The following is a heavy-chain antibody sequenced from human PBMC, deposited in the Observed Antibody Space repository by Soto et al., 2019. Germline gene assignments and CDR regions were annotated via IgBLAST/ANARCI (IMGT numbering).Heavy chain of an antibody. D-gene: IGHD3-3*01. CDR2: MNPNSGNT. V-gene: IGHV1-8*01. J-gene: IGHJ4*02. CDR3: ARGITFFGVVGP. Sequence: QVQLVQSGAEVKKPGASVKVSCKASGYTFTSYDINWVRQATGKGLEWMGWMNPNSGNTGYAQKLQGRVTMTRNTSISTAYMELSSLRSEDTAVYYCARGITFFGVVGPGGQGTLVTVSS. CDR1: GYTFTSYD.